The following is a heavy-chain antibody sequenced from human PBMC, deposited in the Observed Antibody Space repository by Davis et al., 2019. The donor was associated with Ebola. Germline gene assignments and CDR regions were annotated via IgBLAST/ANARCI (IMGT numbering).Heavy chain of an antibody. D-gene: IGHD1-26*01. CDR3: AREVGAFDY. V-gene: IGHV4-59*11. CDR1: NGSINGHN. CDR2: IYYSGNT. Sequence: SETLSLTCNVSNGSINGHNWSWVRQPPGTGLEWIGYIYYSGNTYYNPSLERRVFMSVDTSKNQFSLKLSSVTAADTAVYYCAREVGAFDYWGQGTLVTVSS. J-gene: IGHJ4*02.